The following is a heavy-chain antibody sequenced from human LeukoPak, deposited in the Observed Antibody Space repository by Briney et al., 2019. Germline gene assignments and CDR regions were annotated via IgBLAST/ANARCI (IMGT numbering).Heavy chain of an antibody. CDR3: ASGRQWGY. V-gene: IGHV3-7*01. CDR1: GFTFSSYW. J-gene: IGHJ4*02. Sequence: GGSLRLSCAASGFTFSSYWISWVRQAPGKGLEWVANIKQDGSEKYYVDSVKGRFTISRDNAKNSLYLQMNSLRAEDTALYYCASGRQWGYWGQGTLVTVSS. CDR2: IKQDGSEK. D-gene: IGHD6-19*01.